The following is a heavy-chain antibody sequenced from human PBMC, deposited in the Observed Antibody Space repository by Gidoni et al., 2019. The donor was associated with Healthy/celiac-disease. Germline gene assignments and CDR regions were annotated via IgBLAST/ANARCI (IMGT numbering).Heavy chain of an antibody. CDR3: ANVGAPLYGDYFGSDAFDI. V-gene: IGHV3-23*01. Sequence: EVQLLESGGGLVQPGGSLRLSCAASGFTFSSYAMSWVRQAPGKGLEWVSAISGSGGSTYYADSVKSRFTISRDNSKNTLYLQMNSLRAEDTAVYYCANVGAPLYGDYFGSDAFDIWGQGTMVTVSS. CDR1: GFTFSSYA. J-gene: IGHJ3*02. CDR2: ISGSGGST. D-gene: IGHD4-17*01.